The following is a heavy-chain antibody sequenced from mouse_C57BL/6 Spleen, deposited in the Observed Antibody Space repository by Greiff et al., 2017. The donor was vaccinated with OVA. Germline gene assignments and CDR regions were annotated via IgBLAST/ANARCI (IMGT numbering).Heavy chain of an antibody. CDR1: GYTFTSYG. CDR3: ARAIYYDYDERSMDY. CDR2: IYPRSGNT. J-gene: IGHJ4*01. V-gene: IGHV1-81*01. D-gene: IGHD2-4*01. Sequence: VQLQQSGAELARPGASVKLSCKASGYTFTSYGISWVKQRTGQGLEWIGEIYPRSGNTYYNEKFKGKATLTADKSSSTAYMELRSLTSEDSAVYFCARAIYYDYDERSMDYWGQGTSVTVSS.